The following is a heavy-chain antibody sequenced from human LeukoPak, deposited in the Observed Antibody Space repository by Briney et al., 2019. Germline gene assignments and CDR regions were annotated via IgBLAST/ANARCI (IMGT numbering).Heavy chain of an antibody. D-gene: IGHD3-22*01. CDR2: IDPSDSYT. Sequence: GASLQISCKCSGSIFTSYWISWVRQLPGKGLEWMGRIDPSDSYTYYSPSFQGHVTISADKSISTAYLQWSSLKASDTAMYYCARLEVVVVTPGRAAFDIWGQGTMVTVSS. CDR1: GSIFTSYW. V-gene: IGHV5-10-1*01. J-gene: IGHJ3*02. CDR3: ARLEVVVVTPGRAAFDI.